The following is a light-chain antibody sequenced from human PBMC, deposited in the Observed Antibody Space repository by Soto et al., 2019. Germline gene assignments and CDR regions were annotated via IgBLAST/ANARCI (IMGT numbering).Light chain of an antibody. CDR2: DAS. CDR1: QSISSY. V-gene: IGKV3-11*01. Sequence: EIVLTQSPATLSLSPGARATLSCRASQSISSYLAWYQQKPDQAPRLLIYDASNRATGIPARFSGSGSGTDFTLTISSLEPADYAVYYCHQRSTWPFTFGPGTKVDSK. J-gene: IGKJ3*01. CDR3: HQRSTWPFT.